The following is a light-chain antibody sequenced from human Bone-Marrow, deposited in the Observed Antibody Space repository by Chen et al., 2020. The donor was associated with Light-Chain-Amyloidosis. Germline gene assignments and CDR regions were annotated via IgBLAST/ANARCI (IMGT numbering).Light chain of an antibody. Sequence: QSALTPPASVSGSPAQSLTIPCTGTSSDVGGDNHVSWYQQHPDKAPKLMIYEVTNRPSWVPDRFSGSKSDDTASLTISGLQTEDEADYFCSSYTITNPLVFGSGTRVTVL. J-gene: IGLJ1*01. V-gene: IGLV2-14*01. CDR2: EVT. CDR3: SSYTITNPLV. CDR1: SSDVGGDNH.